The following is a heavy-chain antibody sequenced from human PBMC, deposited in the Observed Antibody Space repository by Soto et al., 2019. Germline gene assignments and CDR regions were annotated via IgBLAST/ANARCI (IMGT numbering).Heavy chain of an antibody. V-gene: IGHV1-2*02. CDR1: GYTFTGYY. D-gene: IGHD3-22*01. J-gene: IGHJ3*02. Sequence: ASVKVSCKASGYTFTGYYMHWVRQAPGQGLEWMGWINPNSGGTNYAQKFQGRVTMTRDTSISTAYMELSRLRYDDTAVYYCARDTQFLDYYDSSGGVGAFDIWGQGTMVTVSS. CDR3: ARDTQFLDYYDSSGGVGAFDI. CDR2: INPNSGGT.